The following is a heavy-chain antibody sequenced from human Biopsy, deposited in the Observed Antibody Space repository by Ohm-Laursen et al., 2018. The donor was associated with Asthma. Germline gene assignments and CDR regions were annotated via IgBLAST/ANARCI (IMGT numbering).Heavy chain of an antibody. Sequence: SLRLSCAASGFVFSQCGMHWVRQGPGKGLEWVALVSSDGHNKYYEDSVKGRFTISRDNSRNRLYLQINRLTIEDSAVYYCARESGQDSGGTGAFDRWGQGIMVAVSS. CDR2: VSSDGHNK. D-gene: IGHD4-23*01. CDR1: GFVFSQCG. J-gene: IGHJ3*02. V-gene: IGHV3-30*03. CDR3: ARESGQDSGGTGAFDR.